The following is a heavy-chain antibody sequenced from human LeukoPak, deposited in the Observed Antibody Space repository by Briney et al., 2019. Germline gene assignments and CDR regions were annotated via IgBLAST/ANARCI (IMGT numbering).Heavy chain of an antibody. J-gene: IGHJ4*02. Sequence: GGSLRLSCAASGFTFSSYSMNWVRQAPGKGLEWVSSISSSSSYIYYADSVKGRFTISRDNAKNSLYLQMRSLRAEDTAVYYCARDEYSSGYYNDYWGQGTLVTVSS. D-gene: IGHD3-22*01. CDR2: ISSSSSYI. V-gene: IGHV3-21*01. CDR3: ARDEYSSGYYNDY. CDR1: GFTFSSYS.